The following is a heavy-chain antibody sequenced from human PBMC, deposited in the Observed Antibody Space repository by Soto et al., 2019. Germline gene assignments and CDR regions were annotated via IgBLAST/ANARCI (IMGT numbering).Heavy chain of an antibody. J-gene: IGHJ5*02. CDR1: GYPFSDNQ. Sequence: QVQLVQSGSEVKKPGASVKVSCKASGYPFSDNQIHWLRRAPGQGLEWMGRINPKSDDTNYAQKFQGRVTMTRDRSIATAYLSLTGLTSDDTATYYCARKHSLDYIRWGLDPWGQGTLVTVSS. D-gene: IGHD4-4*01. V-gene: IGHV1-2*02. CDR3: ARKHSLDYIRWGLDP. CDR2: INPKSDDT.